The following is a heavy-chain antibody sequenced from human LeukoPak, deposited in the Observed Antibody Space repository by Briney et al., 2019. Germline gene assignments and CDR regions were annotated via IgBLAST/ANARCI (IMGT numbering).Heavy chain of an antibody. Sequence: ASVKVSCKASGYTFTSYYMHWVRQAPGQGLEWMGIINPSGGSTSYAQKFQGRVTMTRDTSTSTVYMELSSLRSEDTAVYYCARGQYCGGDCYGDAFDIWGQGTMVTVSS. V-gene: IGHV1-46*01. CDR3: ARGQYCGGDCYGDAFDI. D-gene: IGHD2-21*02. CDR1: GYTFTSYY. J-gene: IGHJ3*02. CDR2: INPSGGST.